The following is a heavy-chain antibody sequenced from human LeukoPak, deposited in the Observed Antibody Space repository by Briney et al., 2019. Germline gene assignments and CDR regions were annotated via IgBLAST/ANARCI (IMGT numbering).Heavy chain of an antibody. CDR3: ANCIVVVPFDY. D-gene: IGHD3-22*01. V-gene: IGHV3-23*01. J-gene: IGHJ4*02. CDR2: ISGSGDST. CDR1: GFTFSTYS. Sequence: PGGSLRLSCAASGFTFSTYSMNWVRQAPGKGLEWVSGISGSGDSTYYPDSVKGRFTISRDNSKNTLYLQMNSLRAEDTAVYYCANCIVVVPFDYWGQGTLVTVSS.